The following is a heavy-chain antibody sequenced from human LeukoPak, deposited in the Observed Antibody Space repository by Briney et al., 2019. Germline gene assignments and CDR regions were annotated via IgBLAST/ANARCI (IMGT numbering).Heavy chain of an antibody. V-gene: IGHV7-4-1*02. CDR1: GYTFTSYA. J-gene: IGHJ3*02. Sequence: ASVKVSCKASGYTFTSYAMNWLRQAPGQGLEWMGWINTNTGNPTYAQGFTGRFVFSLDTSVSTAYLQISSLKAEDTAVYYCAREDSGSYPMYAFDIWGQGTMVTVSS. CDR3: AREDSGSYPMYAFDI. CDR2: INTNTGNP. D-gene: IGHD1-26*01.